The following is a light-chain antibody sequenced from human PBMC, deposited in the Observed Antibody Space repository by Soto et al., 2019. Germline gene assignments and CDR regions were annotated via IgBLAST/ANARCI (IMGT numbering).Light chain of an antibody. Sequence: EIVLTQSPATLSLSPGERATLSCGASQSVSSSYLACYQQTADLAPRLLFFDASSRGAGIPDRFSGSGCGTYFPLTSSRLEPEDFAVYYCQKYGSSLTFGEGTKVEIK. CDR1: QSVSSSY. CDR3: QKYGSSLT. J-gene: IGKJ1*01. CDR2: DAS. V-gene: IGKV3D-20*01.